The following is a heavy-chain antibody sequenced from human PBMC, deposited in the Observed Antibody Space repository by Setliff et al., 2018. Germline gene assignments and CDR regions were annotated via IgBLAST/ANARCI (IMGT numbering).Heavy chain of an antibody. V-gene: IGHV3-48*01. J-gene: IGHJ6*03. CDR2: ISSSSTTI. CDR1: GFIFSFHS. D-gene: IGHD6-6*01. CDR3: ARSSARIKRDYMDV. Sequence: PGGSLRLSCAASGFIFSFHSMNWVRQAPGKGLEWLSYISSSSTTIYYADSVKGRFTVSRDNAKNSLYLQMNSLRADDAAVYYCARSSARIKRDYMDVWGKGTTVTVSS.